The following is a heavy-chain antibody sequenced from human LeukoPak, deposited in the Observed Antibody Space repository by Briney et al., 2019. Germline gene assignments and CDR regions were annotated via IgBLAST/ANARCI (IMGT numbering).Heavy chain of an antibody. CDR1: GFTFSSYS. Sequence: GGSLRLSCAASGFTFSSYSMNWVRQAPGKGLEWVSSISSSSSYIYYADSVKGRFTISRDNAKNSLYLQMNSLRAEDTAVYYCARDPPSRGTRYFDYWGQGTLVTVSS. CDR3: ARDPPSRGTRYFDY. V-gene: IGHV3-21*01. D-gene: IGHD3-16*01. CDR2: ISSSSSYI. J-gene: IGHJ4*02.